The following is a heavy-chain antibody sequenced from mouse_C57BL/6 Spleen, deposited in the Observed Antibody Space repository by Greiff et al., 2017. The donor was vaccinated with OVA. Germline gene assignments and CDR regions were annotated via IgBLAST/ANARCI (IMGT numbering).Heavy chain of an antibody. J-gene: IGHJ1*03. CDR1: GFTFSDYY. Sequence: EVKVVESGGGLVQPGGSLKLSCAASGFTFSDYYMYWVRQTPEKRLEWVAYISNGGGSTYYPDTVKGRFTISRDNAKNTLYLQMSRLKSEDTAMYYCARHSDYDGYFDVWGTGTTVTVSS. CDR3: ARHSDYDGYFDV. CDR2: ISNGGGST. D-gene: IGHD2-4*01. V-gene: IGHV5-12*01.